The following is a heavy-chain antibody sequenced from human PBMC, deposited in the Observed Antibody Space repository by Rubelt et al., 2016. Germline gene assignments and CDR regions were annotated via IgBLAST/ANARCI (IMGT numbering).Heavy chain of an antibody. D-gene: IGHD3-10*01. J-gene: IGHJ6*02. CDR3: ARDPQYYGSGSSYYGMDV. CDR1: GFTFRNYA. Sequence: QVQLVESGGGVVQPGRSLRLSCAVSGFTFRNYAMLWVRQAQGKGLEGVAVISYDGTDKYYADSVKGRFTISRDNSKNTVHLQVNSLRAEDTALYYCARDPQYYGSGSSYYGMDVWGQGTTVTVSS. V-gene: IGHV3-30*04. CDR2: ISYDGTDK.